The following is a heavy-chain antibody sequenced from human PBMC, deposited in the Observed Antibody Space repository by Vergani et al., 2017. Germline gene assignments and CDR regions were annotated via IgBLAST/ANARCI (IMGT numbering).Heavy chain of an antibody. CDR3: AKDGTMVRGVIGCFDY. CDR1: GFTFSNAW. J-gene: IGHJ4*02. CDR2: IKSKTDGGTT. D-gene: IGHD3-10*01. V-gene: IGHV3-15*01. Sequence: EVQLVESGGGLVQPGGSLRLSCAASGFTFSNAWMSWVRQAPGKGLEWVGRIKSKTDGGTTDYAAPVKGRFTISRDDSKNTLYLQMNSLKTEDTAVYYCAKDGTMVRGVIGCFDYWGQGTLVTVSS.